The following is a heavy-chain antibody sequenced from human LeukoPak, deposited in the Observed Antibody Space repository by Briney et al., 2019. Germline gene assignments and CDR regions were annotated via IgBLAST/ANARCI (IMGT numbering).Heavy chain of an antibody. Sequence: GRSLRLSCAASGVTFSSYGMHWVRQAPGKGLEWVAVISYDGSNKYYADSVKGRFTISRDNSKNTLYLQMNSLRAEDTAAYYCAKDWRGQWLAPYFDYWGQGTLVTVSS. V-gene: IGHV3-30*18. D-gene: IGHD6-19*01. CDR1: GVTFSSYG. CDR2: ISYDGSNK. CDR3: AKDWRGQWLAPYFDY. J-gene: IGHJ4*02.